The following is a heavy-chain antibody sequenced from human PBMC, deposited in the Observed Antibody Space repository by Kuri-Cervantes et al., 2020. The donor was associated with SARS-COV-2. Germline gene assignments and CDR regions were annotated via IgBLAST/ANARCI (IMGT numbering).Heavy chain of an antibody. Sequence: ASVKVSCKASGYTSRGDGFSWVRQARGGGLEWMGWISAYNGNTNYAQKLQGRVTMTTDTSTSTAYMELRSLRSEDTAVYYCATVTLAWELLHSYYYYMDVWGKGTTVTVSS. CDR2: ISAYNGNT. CDR3: ATVTLAWELLHSYYYYMDV. CDR1: GYTSRGDG. V-gene: IGHV1-18*01. D-gene: IGHD1-26*01. J-gene: IGHJ6*03.